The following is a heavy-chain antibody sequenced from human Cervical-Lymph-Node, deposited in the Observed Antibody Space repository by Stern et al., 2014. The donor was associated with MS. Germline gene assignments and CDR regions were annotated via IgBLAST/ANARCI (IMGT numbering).Heavy chain of an antibody. CDR2: IWPVGRKT. V-gene: IGHV3-33*01. D-gene: IGHD3-9*01. J-gene: IGHJ4*02. Sequence: VQLVESGGGVVQPGRSLRLSCAASRLNFSSYGMHWVRQAPGKGLEWVSVIWPVGRKTYYADSVRGRFPISRTNSNNTILLPKDSLRVEDTALYYCVRDVRMTGVPYSWGRGTLVTVSS. CDR1: RLNFSSYG. CDR3: VRDVRMTGVPYS.